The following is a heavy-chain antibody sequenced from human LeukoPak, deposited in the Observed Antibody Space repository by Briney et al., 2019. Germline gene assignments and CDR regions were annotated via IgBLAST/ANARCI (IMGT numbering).Heavy chain of an antibody. CDR2: ISAHGHT. D-gene: IGHD3-3*01. CDR3: ARETASGYLGFDF. Sequence: ASVKVSCKTSGYTFSSYGITWVRQAPGQGLEWMGWISAHGHTKPARNLQARVTVTIDTSTTTAYMELRSLSSDDTAVYFCARETASGYLGFDFWGQGTLVTVSS. CDR1: GYTFSSYG. J-gene: IGHJ4*02. V-gene: IGHV1-18*01.